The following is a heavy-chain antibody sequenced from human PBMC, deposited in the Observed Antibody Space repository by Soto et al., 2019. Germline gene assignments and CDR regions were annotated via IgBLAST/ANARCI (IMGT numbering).Heavy chain of an antibody. V-gene: IGHV1-3*01. Sequence: ASVKVSCKASGYSFPSYAMHWVRRAPGQRLEWMGWINAGNGNTKYSQKFQGRVTITRDTSASTAYMELSSLRSEDTAVYYCARGYFDWLPRVHDAFDIWGQGTMVTVSS. CDR1: GYSFPSYA. J-gene: IGHJ3*02. D-gene: IGHD3-9*01. CDR2: INAGNGNT. CDR3: ARGYFDWLPRVHDAFDI.